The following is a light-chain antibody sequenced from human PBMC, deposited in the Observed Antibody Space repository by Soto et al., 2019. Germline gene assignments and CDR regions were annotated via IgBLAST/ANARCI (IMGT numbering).Light chain of an antibody. J-gene: IGKJ1*01. CDR1: QSVTSTY. CDR2: HAS. V-gene: IGKV3-20*01. CDR3: QQYGDSPRT. Sequence: IVDTLSADTLSLSPGERATLSGRASQSVTSTYLAWYQQKPGQAPRLLFYHASRRATGTPARFSVSGSGTDFTLTISRLEPGDFAVYYCQQYGDSPRTFGQGTKVDIK.